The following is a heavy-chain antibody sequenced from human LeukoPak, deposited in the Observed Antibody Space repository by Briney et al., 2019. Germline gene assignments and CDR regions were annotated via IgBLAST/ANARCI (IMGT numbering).Heavy chain of an antibody. CDR1: GYSFTSYW. CDR3: ARVVRYCSSTSCSSRRAFDI. V-gene: IGHV5-51*01. Sequence: GESLKISCKGSGYSFTSYWIGWVRQMPGKGLEWMGIIYPGDSDTRYSPSFQGQVTISADKSISTAYLQWSSLKASDTAMYYCARVVRYCSSTSCSSRRAFDIWGQGTMVTVSS. J-gene: IGHJ3*02. D-gene: IGHD2-2*01. CDR2: IYPGDSDT.